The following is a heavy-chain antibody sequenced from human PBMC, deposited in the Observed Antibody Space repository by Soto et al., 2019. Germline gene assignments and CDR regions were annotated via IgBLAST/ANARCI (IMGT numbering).Heavy chain of an antibody. CDR2: INPYNANV. CDR3: ARDRVAGIWGDAFDI. J-gene: IGHJ3*02. V-gene: IGHV1-18*04. CDR1: GYTFXNHG. Sequence: QVQLVQSGAEVKKPGASVKVSCKTSGYTFXNHGINXXXXXXGQGLEWMGWINPYNANVNYAQKLQGRVTMTTDTSTSTAYMDLRSLTSDDTAVYYCARDRVAGIWGDAFDIWGQGTMVTVSS. D-gene: IGHD3-16*01.